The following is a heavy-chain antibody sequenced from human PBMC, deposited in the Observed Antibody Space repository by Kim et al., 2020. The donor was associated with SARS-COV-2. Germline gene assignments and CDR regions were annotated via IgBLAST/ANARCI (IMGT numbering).Heavy chain of an antibody. CDR1: GGSFSGYY. J-gene: IGHJ4*02. CDR2: INHSGST. V-gene: IGHV4-34*01. CDR3: ARDPVAGNAVDY. Sequence: SETLSLTCAVYGGSFSGYYWSWIRQPPGKGLEWIGEINHSGSTNYNPSLKSRVTISVDTSKNQFSLKLSSVTAADTAVYYCARDPVAGNAVDYWGQGTLVTVSS. D-gene: IGHD6-19*01.